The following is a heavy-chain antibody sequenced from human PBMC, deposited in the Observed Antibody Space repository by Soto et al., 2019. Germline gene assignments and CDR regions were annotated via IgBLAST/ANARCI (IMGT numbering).Heavy chain of an antibody. J-gene: IGHJ4*02. CDR1: GFTFSSYA. CDR2: ISGSGGST. V-gene: IGHV3-23*01. Sequence: GGSLRLSCAASGFTFSSYAMSWVRQAPGKGLEWVSAISGSGGSTYYADSVKGRFTISRDNSKNTLYLQMNSLRAEDTAVYYCAKDFRVLRFLEWLPPPIDYWGQGTLVTVSS. D-gene: IGHD3-3*01. CDR3: AKDFRVLRFLEWLPPPIDY.